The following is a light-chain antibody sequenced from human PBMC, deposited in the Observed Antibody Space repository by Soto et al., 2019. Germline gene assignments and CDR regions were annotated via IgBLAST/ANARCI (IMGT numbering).Light chain of an antibody. CDR1: QDISNY. Sequence: DIQMTQSPSSLSASVGDRVTITCQASQDISNYLNWYQQKPGKAPKLLFYDASNLETGVPSRFSGSGSGTDFTFTISSLQPEDIATYYCQQYDNLPPPTFGGGTKVEIK. J-gene: IGKJ4*01. CDR3: QQYDNLPPPT. CDR2: DAS. V-gene: IGKV1-33*01.